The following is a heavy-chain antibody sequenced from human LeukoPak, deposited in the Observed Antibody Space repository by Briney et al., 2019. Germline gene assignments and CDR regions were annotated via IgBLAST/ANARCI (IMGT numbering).Heavy chain of an antibody. V-gene: IGHV3-23*01. CDR2: ISASGGST. CDR3: ARNENSGWGYFDY. D-gene: IGHD5-12*01. CDR1: GFTFSSSA. J-gene: IGHJ4*02. Sequence: PGGSLRLSCAASGFTFSSSAMSWVRQVPGKGLEWVSGISASGGSTYCAVSVRGRFTISRDNSKNTLYVQMNSLRDEDTAVYYCARNENSGWGYFDYWGQGTLVTVSS.